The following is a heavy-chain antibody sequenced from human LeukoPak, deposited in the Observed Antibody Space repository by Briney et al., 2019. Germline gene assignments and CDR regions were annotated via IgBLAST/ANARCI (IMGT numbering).Heavy chain of an antibody. V-gene: IGHV3-48*04. J-gene: IGHJ6*02. CDR3: ARESARDGMDV. Sequence: QPGGSLRLSCAASGFTFTTYSMTWVRQAPGKGLEWVSTINPGGITTYYADSVKGRFTISRDNAKNSLYLQMNSLRAEDTAVYYCARESARDGMDVWGQGTTVTVSS. CDR1: GFTFTTYS. D-gene: IGHD3-10*01. CDR2: INPGGITT.